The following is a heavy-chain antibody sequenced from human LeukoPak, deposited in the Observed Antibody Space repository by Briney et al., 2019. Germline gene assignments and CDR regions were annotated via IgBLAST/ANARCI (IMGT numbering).Heavy chain of an antibody. V-gene: IGHV4-34*01. CDR3: ARARIVGATFGY. J-gene: IGHJ4*02. Sequence: SETLSLTCAVYGGSFSGYYWSWIRQPPGKGLEWIGEINHSGSTNYNPSLKSRVTISVDTPKNQFSLKLSSVTAADTAVYYCARARIVGATFGYWGQGTLVTVSS. CDR2: INHSGST. CDR1: GGSFSGYY. D-gene: IGHD1-26*01.